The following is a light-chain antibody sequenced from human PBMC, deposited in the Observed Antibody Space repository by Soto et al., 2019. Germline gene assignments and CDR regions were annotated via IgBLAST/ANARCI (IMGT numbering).Light chain of an antibody. Sequence: EIVLTQSPGTLSLSPGERATLSCRASQSVSSNYLAWYQQKRGQAPRLLIYGASRRATGIPTGFSGSGSGTDFTLTISRLEPEDFAVYYCQQYDTSPRTFGQGNKVEI. V-gene: IGKV3-20*01. CDR2: GAS. CDR3: QQYDTSPRT. J-gene: IGKJ1*01. CDR1: QSVSSNY.